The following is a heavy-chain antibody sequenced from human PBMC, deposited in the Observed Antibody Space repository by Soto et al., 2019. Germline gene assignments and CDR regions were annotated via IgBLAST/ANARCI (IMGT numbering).Heavy chain of an antibody. J-gene: IGHJ4*02. V-gene: IGHV3-23*01. Sequence: GGSLRLSCAASGFSFGSYALSWVRQAPGKGLEWVSTISGSDGKTFYADSVKGRFSISRDTSQSTLYLQMNSLRADDTAMYYCARWSYLDYWGQGARVTVSS. CDR3: ARWSYLDY. CDR1: GFSFGSYA. CDR2: ISGSDGKT. D-gene: IGHD3-3*01.